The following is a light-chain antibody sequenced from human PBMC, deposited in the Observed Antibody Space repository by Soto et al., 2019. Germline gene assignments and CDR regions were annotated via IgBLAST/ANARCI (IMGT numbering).Light chain of an antibody. J-gene: IGLJ2*01. CDR2: GDS. Sequence: QSVLTQPPSVSGAPGQRVTISCTGSSSNIGAGYDVHWYQQLPGTAPKLLISGDSNRPSGVPDRFSGSKSGTSASLAITGLQAEDEADFYCHSYDSSLGGVVFGGGTKLTVL. V-gene: IGLV1-40*01. CDR1: SSNIGAGYD. CDR3: HSYDSSLGGVV.